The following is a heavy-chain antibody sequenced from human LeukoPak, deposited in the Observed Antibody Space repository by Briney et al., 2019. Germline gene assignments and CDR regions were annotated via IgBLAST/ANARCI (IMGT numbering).Heavy chain of an antibody. CDR3: VRGPYGSSISNWFDP. D-gene: IGHD3-10*01. Sequence: SETLSLTCTVSGGSISSYYWNWIRQTPGKGLEWIGYIYYNGDTHYNPSLNSRLSMSVDTPNKQFSLNLRSVTAADTAVYYCVRGPYGSSISNWFDPWGQGLLVTVSS. J-gene: IGHJ5*02. CDR2: IYYNGDT. V-gene: IGHV4-59*01. CDR1: GGSISSYY.